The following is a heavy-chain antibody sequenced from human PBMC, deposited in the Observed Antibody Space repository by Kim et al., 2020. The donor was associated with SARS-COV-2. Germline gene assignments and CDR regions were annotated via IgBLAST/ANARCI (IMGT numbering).Heavy chain of an antibody. J-gene: IGHJ5*02. Sequence: GGSLRLSCAASGFTFSSYAMHWVRQAPGKGLEWVAVISYDGSNKYYADSVQGRFTISRDNSKNTLYLQMNSLRAEDTAVYYCARDSGYDSGWFDPWGQGT. CDR3: ARDSGYDSGWFDP. CDR2: ISYDGSNK. V-gene: IGHV3-30-3*01. D-gene: IGHD5-12*01. CDR1: GFTFSSYA.